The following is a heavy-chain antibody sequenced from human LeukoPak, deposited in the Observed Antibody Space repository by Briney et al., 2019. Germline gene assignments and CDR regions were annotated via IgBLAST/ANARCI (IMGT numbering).Heavy chain of an antibody. J-gene: IGHJ6*04. CDR1: GFTFTRDW. D-gene: IGHD3-10*02. Sequence: GGSLRLSCIASGFTFTRDWMTWVRQAPGKGLEWVANINPDESEKNYVDSVKGRFTISRDNAKNSVFLQMNSLRAEDTAVYYCAELGITMIGGVWGKGTTVTISS. CDR2: INPDESEK. CDR3: AELGITMIGGV. V-gene: IGHV3-7*01.